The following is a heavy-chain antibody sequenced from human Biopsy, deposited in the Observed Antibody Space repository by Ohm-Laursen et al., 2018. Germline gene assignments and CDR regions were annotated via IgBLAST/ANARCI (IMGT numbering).Heavy chain of an antibody. CDR2: IFYRGST. J-gene: IGHJ5*02. V-gene: IGHV4-39*01. D-gene: IGHD3-22*01. CDR1: GGSISNNNYY. CDR3: AGDYDTSGYYYAS. Sequence: GTLSLTCTVSGGSISNNNYYWGWIRQPPGKGLEWIGSIFYRGSTHYKPSLKSRVNISVDTSKNQFSLKLNSVTAADTAVYYCAGDYDTSGYYYASWGQGTLVTVSS.